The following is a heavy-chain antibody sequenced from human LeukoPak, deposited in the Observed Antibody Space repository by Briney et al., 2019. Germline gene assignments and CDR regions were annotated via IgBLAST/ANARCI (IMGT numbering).Heavy chain of an antibody. V-gene: IGHV1-46*01. CDR2: INPSGGST. CDR1: GGTLSSYA. Sequence: ASVKVSCKASGGTLSSYAISWVRQAPGQGLERMGIINPSGGSTSYAQKFQGRVTMTRDTSTSTVYMELSSLRSEDTAVYYCARGVAGIRYWGQGTLVTVSS. CDR3: ARGVAGIRY. J-gene: IGHJ4*02. D-gene: IGHD6-19*01.